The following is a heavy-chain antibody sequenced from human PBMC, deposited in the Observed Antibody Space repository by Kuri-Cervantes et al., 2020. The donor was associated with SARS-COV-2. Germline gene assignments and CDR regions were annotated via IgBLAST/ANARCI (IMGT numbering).Heavy chain of an antibody. CDR3: ARMVAAAAGGMDV. CDR2: IDWDDDK. CDR1: GISLTNSGLA. V-gene: IGHV2-70*11. Sequence: SGPTLVKPTQTLTLTCTLSGISLTNSGLAVGWIRQPPGKALEWLARIDWDDDKYYSTSLKTRLTISKDTSKNQVVLTMTNMGPVDTATYYCARMVAAAAGGMDVWGKGTTVTVSS. D-gene: IGHD6-13*01. J-gene: IGHJ6*04.